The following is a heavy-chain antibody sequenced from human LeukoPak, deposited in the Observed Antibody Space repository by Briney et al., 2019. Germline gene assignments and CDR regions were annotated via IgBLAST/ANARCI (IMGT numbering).Heavy chain of an antibody. D-gene: IGHD1-26*01. V-gene: IGHV3-30*18. CDR2: ISYDGSNK. CDR3: AKDPYSGSPPRYFDY. Sequence: PGGSLRLSCAASGFTFSSYGMHWVRQAPGKGLEWVAVISYDGSNKYYADSVKGRFTISRDNSKNTLYLQMNSLRAEDTAVYYCAKDPYSGSPPRYFDYWGQGTLVTVSS. J-gene: IGHJ4*02. CDR1: GFTFSSYG.